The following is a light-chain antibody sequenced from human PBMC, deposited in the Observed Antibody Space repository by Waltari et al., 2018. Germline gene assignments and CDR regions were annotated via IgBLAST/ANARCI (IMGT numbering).Light chain of an antibody. CDR2: DAS. CDR1: QGIDNS. Sequence: DAQMTQSPSSLSASVGGGVTITCRASQGIDNSLAWYQQKPGKAPKLLLFDASTLESVVPSRFSGSGSEAHYTLTSTCLQPDDFGTYYCQQYYNTPRTFGQGTKVEIK. CDR3: QQYYNTPRT. J-gene: IGKJ1*01. V-gene: IGKV1-NL1*01.